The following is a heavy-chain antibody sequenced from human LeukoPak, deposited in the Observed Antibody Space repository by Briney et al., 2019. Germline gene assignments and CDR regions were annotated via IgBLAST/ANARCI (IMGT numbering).Heavy chain of an antibody. CDR3: ARQGSGNRLNFDY. Sequence: PSETLSLTCTVSGGSISSSSYYWGWIRQPPGKGLEWIGSIYYSGSTYYNPSLKSRVTISVDTSKNQFSLNLSSVTAADTAVYYCARQGSGNRLNFDYWGQGTLVTVSS. J-gene: IGHJ4*02. CDR1: GGSISSSSYY. D-gene: IGHD1-14*01. V-gene: IGHV4-39*01. CDR2: IYYSGST.